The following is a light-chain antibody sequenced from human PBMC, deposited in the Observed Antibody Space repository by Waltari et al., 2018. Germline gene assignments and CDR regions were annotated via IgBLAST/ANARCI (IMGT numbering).Light chain of an antibody. CDR2: DVS. CDR1: ISYCGTYNY. V-gene: IGLV2-14*03. Sequence: QSALTQPASLSGSPGPSIHIPCIGTISYCGTYNYVSWYQQHPGKAPKLMIFDVSIRPSGVSNRFSGSKSGNTASLTISGLQAEDEADYYCSSYISSSTLELFGGGTSLTVL. CDR3: SSYISSSTLEL. J-gene: IGLJ2*01.